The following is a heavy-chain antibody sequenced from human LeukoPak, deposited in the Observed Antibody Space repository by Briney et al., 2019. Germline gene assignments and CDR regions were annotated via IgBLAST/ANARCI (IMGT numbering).Heavy chain of an antibody. V-gene: IGHV1-46*01. CDR1: RGTFSSYA. CDR3: ARPYSSSWPSFDY. J-gene: IGHJ4*02. D-gene: IGHD6-13*01. Sequence: GASVKVSCKASRGTFSSYAIIWVRQAPGQGLEWMGIINPRGGSTSYAQKFQGRVTMTRDMSTSTVYMELSSLRSEDTAVYYCARPYSSSWPSFDYWGQGTLVTVSS. CDR2: INPRGGST.